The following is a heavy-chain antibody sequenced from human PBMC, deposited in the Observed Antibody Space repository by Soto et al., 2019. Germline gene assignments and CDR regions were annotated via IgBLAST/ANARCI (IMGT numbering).Heavy chain of an antibody. V-gene: IGHV4-34*01. J-gene: IGHJ4*02. CDR1: GGSFSGYY. Sequence: SETLSLTCAVYGGSFSGYYWSWIRQPPGKGLEWIGEINHSGSTNYNPSLKSRVTISVDTSKNQFSLKLSSVTAADTAVYYCARDAGGDYVFDYWGQGTLVTVSS. CDR2: INHSGST. CDR3: ARDAGGDYVFDY. D-gene: IGHD4-17*01.